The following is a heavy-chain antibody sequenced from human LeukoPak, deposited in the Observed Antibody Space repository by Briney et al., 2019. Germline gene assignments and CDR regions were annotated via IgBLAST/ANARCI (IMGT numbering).Heavy chain of an antibody. V-gene: IGHV3-74*01. CDR1: GFTFSSYW. CDR3: AKVTVFHAFDI. J-gene: IGHJ3*02. Sequence: PGGSLRLSCAASGFTFSSYWMHWVRQAPGKGLVWVSRINSDGSSTSYADSVKGRFTISRDNSKNTLYLQMNSLRAEDTAVYYCAKVTVFHAFDIWGQGTMVTVSS. D-gene: IGHD4-17*01. CDR2: INSDGSST.